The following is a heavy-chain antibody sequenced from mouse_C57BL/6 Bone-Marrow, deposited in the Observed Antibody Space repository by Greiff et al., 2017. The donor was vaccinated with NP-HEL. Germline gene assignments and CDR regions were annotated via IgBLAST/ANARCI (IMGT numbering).Heavy chain of an antibody. CDR2: LSPRSGNT. CDR3: ARVPPLYYYGSSYFDY. J-gene: IGHJ2*01. D-gene: IGHD1-1*01. V-gene: IGHV1-81*01. Sequence: VQLQQSGAELARPGASVKLSCKASGYTFTSYGISWVKQRTGQGLEWIGELSPRSGNTYYNEKFKGKATLTADKSSSTAYMELRSLTSEDSAVYFCARVPPLYYYGSSYFDYWGQGTTLTVSS. CDR1: GYTFTSYG.